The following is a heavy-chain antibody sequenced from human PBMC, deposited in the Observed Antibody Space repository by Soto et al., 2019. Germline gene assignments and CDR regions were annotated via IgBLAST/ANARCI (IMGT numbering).Heavy chain of an antibody. V-gene: IGHV3-74*01. CDR2: INSDGSST. CDR1: GFTFSSYW. J-gene: IGHJ6*03. CDR3: ARVERSGSYYYYYYYYMDV. D-gene: IGHD3-10*01. Sequence: GGSLRLSCAASGFTFSSYWMHWVRQDPGKGLVWVSRINSDGSSTSYADSVKGRFTISRDNAKNTLYLQMNSLRAEDTAVYYCARVERSGSYYYYYYYYMDVWGKGTTVTVSS.